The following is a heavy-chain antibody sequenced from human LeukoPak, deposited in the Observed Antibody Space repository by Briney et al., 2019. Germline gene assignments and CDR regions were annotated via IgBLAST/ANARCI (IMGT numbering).Heavy chain of an antibody. V-gene: IGHV1-69*05. CDR1: GGTFSSYA. Sequence: SVKVSCKASGGTFSSYAIGWVRQAPGQGLEWMGGIIPIFGTANYAQKFQGRVTITTDESTSTAYMELSSLRSEDTAVYYCAIKYCSGGSCYNYYYYMDVWGKGTTVTVSS. CDR3: AIKYCSGGSCYNYYYYMDV. J-gene: IGHJ6*03. CDR2: IIPIFGTA. D-gene: IGHD2-15*01.